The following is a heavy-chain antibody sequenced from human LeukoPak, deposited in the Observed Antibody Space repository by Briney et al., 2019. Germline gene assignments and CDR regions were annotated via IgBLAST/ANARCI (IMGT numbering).Heavy chain of an antibody. CDR2: ISSSSSTI. CDR3: ARDQGEQLVRGGYYFDY. J-gene: IGHJ4*02. D-gene: IGHD6-13*01. V-gene: IGHV3-48*04. CDR1: GFTFSSYS. Sequence: TGGSLRLSCAASGFTFSSYSMNWVRQAPGKGLEWVSYISSSSSTIYYADSVKGRFTISRDNAKNSLYLQMNSLRAEDTAVYYCARDQGEQLVRGGYYFDYWGQGTLVTVSS.